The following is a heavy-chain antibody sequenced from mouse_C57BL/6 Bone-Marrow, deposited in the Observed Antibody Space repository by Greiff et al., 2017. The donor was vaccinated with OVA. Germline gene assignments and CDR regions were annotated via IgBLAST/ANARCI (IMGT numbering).Heavy chain of an antibody. D-gene: IGHD1-1*01. CDR2: ISNGGGST. CDR1: GFTFSDYY. Sequence: EVHLVESGGGLVQPGGSLKLSCAASGFTFSDYYMYWVRQTPEKRLEWVAYISNGGGSTYYPDTVKGRFTISRDNAKNTLYLQMSRLKSEDTAMYYCARLGGSSYEYFDYWGQGTTLTVSS. CDR3: ARLGGSSYEYFDY. V-gene: IGHV5-12*01. J-gene: IGHJ2*01.